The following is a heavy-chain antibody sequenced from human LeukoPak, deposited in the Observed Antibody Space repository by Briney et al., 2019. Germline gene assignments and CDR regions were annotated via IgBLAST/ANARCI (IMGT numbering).Heavy chain of an antibody. J-gene: IGHJ5*02. CDR1: GFTFSSYA. D-gene: IGHD3-22*01. CDR3: AKGPPYYDSSGYYPNWFDP. CDR2: ISGSGGST. V-gene: IGHV3-23*01. Sequence: GGSLRLSCAASGFTFSSYAMSWVRQAPGKGLEWVSAISGSGGSTYYADSVKGRFTISRDNSKNTLYLQMNSLRAEDTAVYYCAKGPPYYDSSGYYPNWFDPWGQGTLVTVSS.